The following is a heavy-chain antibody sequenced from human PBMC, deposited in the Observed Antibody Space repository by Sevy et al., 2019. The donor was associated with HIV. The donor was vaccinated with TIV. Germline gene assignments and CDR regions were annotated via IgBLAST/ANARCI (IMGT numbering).Heavy chain of an antibody. J-gene: IGHJ6*02. D-gene: IGHD1-1*01. Sequence: VKVSCKASGYTFTSYGISWVRQAPGQGLEWMGWISAYNGNTKYAQKLQGRVTMTTDTSTSTAYMELRSLRSDDTAVYYCARATGTTSPYYYYGMDVWGQGTTVTVSS. CDR2: ISAYNGNT. V-gene: IGHV1-18*01. CDR1: GYTFTSYG. CDR3: ARATGTTSPYYYYGMDV.